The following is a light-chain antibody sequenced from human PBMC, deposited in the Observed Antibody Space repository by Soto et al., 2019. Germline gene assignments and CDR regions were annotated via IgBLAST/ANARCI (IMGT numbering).Light chain of an antibody. CDR3: CSSAPESTYV. V-gene: IGLV2-11*01. Sequence: QSVLTQPRSVSGSPGQSVTISCTGTSSDVGGYNYVSWYQQHPGKAPKLMIYDVSKRPSGVPDRFSGSKSGNTASLTISGLQAEDEADYFCCSSAPESTYVCGTGTKVTVL. CDR1: SSDVGGYNY. J-gene: IGLJ1*01. CDR2: DVS.